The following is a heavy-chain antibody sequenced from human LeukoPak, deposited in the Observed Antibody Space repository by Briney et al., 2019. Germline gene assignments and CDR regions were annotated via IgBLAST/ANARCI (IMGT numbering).Heavy chain of an antibody. CDR3: ARETYYGSGSYSDFALDY. CDR1: GLSFSRNG. CDR2: ISGSGTSI. D-gene: IGHD3-10*01. J-gene: IGHJ4*02. Sequence: GGSLRLSCTASGLSFSRNGMHWVRQAPGRGLEWISYISGSGTSIYHANSVKGRFTISRDNAKNSVYLQMNSLRAEDTAVYYCARETYYGSGSYSDFALDYWGQGTLVTVSS. V-gene: IGHV3-48*03.